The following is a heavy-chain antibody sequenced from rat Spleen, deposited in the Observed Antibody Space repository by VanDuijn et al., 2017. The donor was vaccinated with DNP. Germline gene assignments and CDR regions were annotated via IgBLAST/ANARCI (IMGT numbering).Heavy chain of an antibody. Sequence: QVQLKESGPGLVQPSQTLSLTCTVSGFSLTSYHVHWVRQPPGKGLEWMGVIWKHGATRYNSALKSRLSFSKATSKSQVFLKLNRLQTEDTATYYCARDLIIRDTTSAMDAWGQGTSVTVSS. J-gene: IGHJ4*01. CDR3: ARDLIIRDTTSAMDA. CDR1: GFSLTSYH. CDR2: IWKHGAT. D-gene: IGHD4-3*01. V-gene: IGHV2-41*01.